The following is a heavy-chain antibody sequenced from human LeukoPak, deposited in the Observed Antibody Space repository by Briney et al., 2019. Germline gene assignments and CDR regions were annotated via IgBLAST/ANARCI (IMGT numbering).Heavy chain of an antibody. J-gene: IGHJ4*02. Sequence: PSETLSLTCTVSGGSVSSGSYYWRWIRQPPGKGLEWIGYIYYSGSTNYNPSLKSRVTISVDTSKNQFSLKLSSVTAADTAVYYCARTTPNWGIFDYWGQGTLVTVSS. CDR3: ARTTPNWGIFDY. CDR2: IYYSGST. CDR1: GGSVSSGSYY. V-gene: IGHV4-61*01. D-gene: IGHD3-16*01.